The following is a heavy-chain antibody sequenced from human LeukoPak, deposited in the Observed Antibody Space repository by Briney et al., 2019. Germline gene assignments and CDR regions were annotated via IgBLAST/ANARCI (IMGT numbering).Heavy chain of an antibody. CDR3: AKVTYGDYGVDY. J-gene: IGHJ4*02. V-gene: IGHV3-23*01. D-gene: IGHD4-17*01. CDR2: ISGGGDST. CDR1: GFTFSSYA. Sequence: GGSLRLSCAASGFTFSSYAMSWVRQAPGKGLEWVSAISGGGDSTYYADSVKGRFTISRDNSKNTLYLQMNSLRAEDTAVYYCAKVTYGDYGVDYWGQGTLVTVSS.